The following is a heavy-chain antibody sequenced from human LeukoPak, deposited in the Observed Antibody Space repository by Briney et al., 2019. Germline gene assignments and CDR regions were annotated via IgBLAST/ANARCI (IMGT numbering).Heavy chain of an antibody. Sequence: PSETLSLTCAVSGYSISSGYYWGWIRPPPGKGLEWIGSIYHSGSTYYNPSLKSRVTISVDTSKNQFSLKLSSVTAADTAVYYCAGELGWEPKWGQGTLVTVSS. CDR1: GYSISSGYY. D-gene: IGHD4-23*01. J-gene: IGHJ4*02. V-gene: IGHV4-38-2*02. CDR3: AGELGWEPK. CDR2: IYHSGST.